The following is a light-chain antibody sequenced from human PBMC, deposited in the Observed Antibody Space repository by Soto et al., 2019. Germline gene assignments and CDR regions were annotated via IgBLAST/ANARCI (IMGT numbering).Light chain of an antibody. CDR1: QSVSSW. CDR3: QQCNFYPWT. J-gene: IGKJ1*01. Sequence: DIQMTQSPSTLSASVGDRVTITCRASQSVSSWLAWYQQKPGKAPKLLIYDASSLESGVPSRFSASGSGTEFTLTISSLQPDDFATYYCQQCNFYPWTFGQGTKVEIK. V-gene: IGKV1-5*01. CDR2: DAS.